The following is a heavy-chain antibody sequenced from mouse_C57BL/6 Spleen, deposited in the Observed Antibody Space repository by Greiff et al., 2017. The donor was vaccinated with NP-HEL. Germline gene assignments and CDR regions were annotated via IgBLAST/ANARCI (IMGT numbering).Heavy chain of an antibody. V-gene: IGHV5-16*01. CDR2: INYDGSST. CDR3: ARDTYYRYFDV. CDR1: GFTFSDYY. J-gene: IGHJ1*03. Sequence: EVQVVESEGGLVQPGSSMKLSCTASGFTFSDYYMAWVRQVPEKGLEWVANINYDGSSTYYLDSLKSRFIISRDNAKNILYLQMSSLKSEDTATYYCARDTYYRYFDVWGTGTTVTVSS. D-gene: IGHD2-12*01.